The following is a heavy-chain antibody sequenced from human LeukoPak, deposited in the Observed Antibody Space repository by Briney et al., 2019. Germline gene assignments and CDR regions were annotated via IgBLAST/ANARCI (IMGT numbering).Heavy chain of an antibody. J-gene: IGHJ4*02. CDR1: GFTFSSYA. Sequence: GGSLTLSCAASGFTFSSYAMSWVRQAPGEGLEWVSAISGSGGSTYYADSVKGQFTISRDNSKNTLYLQMNSLRAEDTAVYYCAKVYDTMVRGVITNWGQGTLVTVSS. V-gene: IGHV3-23*01. D-gene: IGHD3-10*01. CDR3: AKVYDTMVRGVITN. CDR2: ISGSGGST.